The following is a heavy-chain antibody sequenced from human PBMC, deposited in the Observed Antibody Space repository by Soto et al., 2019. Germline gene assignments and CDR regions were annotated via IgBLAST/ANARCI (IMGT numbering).Heavy chain of an antibody. CDR2: ISGSGGST. J-gene: IGHJ6*02. Sequence: GVSQRLSEGGSGCTFSSYGRSRIRQEQGKGMEWVSAISGSGGSTYYADSVKGRFTISRDNSKNTLYLQMNSLRAEDTAVYYCAKDHHGLYYYYGMDVWGQGTTVTVSS. CDR3: AKDHHGLYYYYGMDV. CDR1: GCTFSSYG. V-gene: IGHV3-23*01. D-gene: IGHD4-17*01.